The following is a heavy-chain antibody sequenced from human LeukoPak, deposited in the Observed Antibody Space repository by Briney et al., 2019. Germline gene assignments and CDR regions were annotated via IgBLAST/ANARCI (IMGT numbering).Heavy chain of an antibody. J-gene: IGHJ4*02. Sequence: TGGSLRLSCAASGFTFDDYAMQWVRQAPGKGLEWVAFICSEGRTTYYADSVRGRFTISRDNCKNTLSLEMKSLRTEDTAFYYCTRDAYFGLMTTYFDYWGQGTLVSVSS. CDR2: ICSEGRTT. D-gene: IGHD3-10*01. CDR1: GFTFDDYA. CDR3: TRDAYFGLMTTYFDY. V-gene: IGHV3-43*01.